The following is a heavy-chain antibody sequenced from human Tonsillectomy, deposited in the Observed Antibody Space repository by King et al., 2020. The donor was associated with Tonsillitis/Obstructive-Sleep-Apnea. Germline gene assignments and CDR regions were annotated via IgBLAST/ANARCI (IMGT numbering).Heavy chain of an antibody. CDR1: GYTFTIYY. Sequence: QLVQSGAEVKKPGASVKVSCSTSGYTFTIYYMHWVRQAPGQGLEWVGMVNPSGGRTVYAQKFQDRVTMTRDTATSTVDMELRSLRPEDTAVYYCARGYYYGSGSYRDPYFDNWGQGTLVTVSS. D-gene: IGHD3-10*01. CDR3: ARGYYYGSGSYRDPYFDN. V-gene: IGHV1-46*01. J-gene: IGHJ4*02. CDR2: VNPSGGRT.